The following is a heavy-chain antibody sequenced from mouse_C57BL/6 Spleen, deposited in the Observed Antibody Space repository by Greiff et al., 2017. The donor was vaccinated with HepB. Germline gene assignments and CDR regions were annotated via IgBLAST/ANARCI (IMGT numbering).Heavy chain of an antibody. D-gene: IGHD1-1*01. CDR1: GYSITSGYY. Sequence: DVKLQESGPGLVKPSQSLSLTCSVTGYSITSGYYWNWIRQFPGNKLEWMGYISYDGSNNYNPSLKNRISITRDTSKNQFFLKLNSVTTEDTATYYCANYYGSAWFAYWGQGTLVTVSA. CDR2: ISYDGSN. CDR3: ANYYGSAWFAY. V-gene: IGHV3-6*01. J-gene: IGHJ3*01.